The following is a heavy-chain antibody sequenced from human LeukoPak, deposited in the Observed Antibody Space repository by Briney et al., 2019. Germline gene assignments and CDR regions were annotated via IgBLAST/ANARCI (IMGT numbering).Heavy chain of an antibody. CDR2: IKQDGSEK. CDR1: GFTFSSYW. D-gene: IGHD2-15*01. CDR3: ARVGKQVAADY. Sequence: GGSPRLSCAASGFTFSSYWMSWVRQAPGKGLEWVANIKQDGSEKYYVDSVKGRFTISRDNAKNSLYLQMNSLRAEDTAVYYCARVGKQVAADYWGQGTLVTVSS. V-gene: IGHV3-7*03. J-gene: IGHJ4*02.